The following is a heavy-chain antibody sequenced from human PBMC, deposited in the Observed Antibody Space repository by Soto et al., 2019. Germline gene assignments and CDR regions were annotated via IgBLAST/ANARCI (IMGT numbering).Heavy chain of an antibody. D-gene: IGHD6-13*01. J-gene: IGHJ3*02. Sequence: SETLFLTCTVSGASMNNHYWSWIRQSPGKGLELMGFIHYTGSTWYNPSLQSRLSLSVETSKNQLSLELRSVTAPDTAVYYCAKGSSSWYHPAAFDIWGQGTMVTVSS. CDR3: AKGSSSWYHPAAFDI. V-gene: IGHV4-59*11. CDR1: GASMNNHY. CDR2: IHYTGST.